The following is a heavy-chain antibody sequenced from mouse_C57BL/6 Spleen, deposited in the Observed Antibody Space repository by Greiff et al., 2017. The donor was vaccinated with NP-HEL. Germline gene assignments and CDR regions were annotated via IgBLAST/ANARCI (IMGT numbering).Heavy chain of an antibody. CDR3: ASSTRLYAMDY. J-gene: IGHJ4*01. V-gene: IGHV1-7*01. D-gene: IGHD1-2*01. CDR1: GYTFTSYW. CDR2: INPSSGYT. Sequence: QVQLKESGAELAKPGASVKLSCKASGYTFTSYWMHWVKQRPGQGLEWIGYINPSSGYTKYNQKFKDKATLTADKSSSTAYMQLSSLTYEDSAVYYCASSTRLYAMDYWGQGTSVTVSS.